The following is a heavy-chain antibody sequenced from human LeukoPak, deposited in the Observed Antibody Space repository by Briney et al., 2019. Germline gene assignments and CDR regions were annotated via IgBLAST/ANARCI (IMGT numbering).Heavy chain of an antibody. CDR2: IYTSGST. Sequence: PETLSLTCTVSGGSISSYYCSWIRQPAGKGLEWIGRIYTSGSTNYNPSLKSRVTMSVDTSKNQFSLKLSSVTAADTAVYYCARDPVLRKFWYFDLWGRGPLVTVSS. CDR3: ARDPVLRKFWYFDL. CDR1: GGSISSYY. D-gene: IGHD5-12*01. J-gene: IGHJ2*01. V-gene: IGHV4-4*07.